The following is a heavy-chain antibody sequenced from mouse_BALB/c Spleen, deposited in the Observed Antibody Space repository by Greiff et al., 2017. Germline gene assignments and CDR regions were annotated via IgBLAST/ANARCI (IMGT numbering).Heavy chain of an antibody. D-gene: IGHD1-1*01. CDR1: GFDFSRYW. Sequence: EVKLMESGGGLVQPGGSLNLSCAASGFDFSRYWMSWARQAPGKGQEWIGEINPGSSTINYTPSLKDKFIISRDNAKNTLYLQMSKVRSEDTALYYCARFTTVGAMDYWGQGTSVTVSS. V-gene: IGHV4-2*02. CDR3: ARFTTVGAMDY. CDR2: INPGSSTI. J-gene: IGHJ4*01.